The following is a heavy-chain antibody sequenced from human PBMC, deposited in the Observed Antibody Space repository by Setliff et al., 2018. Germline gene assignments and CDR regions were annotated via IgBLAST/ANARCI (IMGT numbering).Heavy chain of an antibody. D-gene: IGHD2-15*01. CDR1: GFTFSSYG. CDR2: ISGSGDKT. J-gene: IGHJ4*02. Sequence: GESLKISCAASGFTFSSYGMHWVRQAPGKGLEWVAGISGSGDKTYYADSAKGRFTISRDNSKNTLYLQMNSLRAEDTAIYYCAKIWGAYCTGNRCHSDPPHWDNWGQGTLVTVSS. CDR3: AKIWGAYCTGNRCHSDPPHWDN. V-gene: IGHV3-23*01.